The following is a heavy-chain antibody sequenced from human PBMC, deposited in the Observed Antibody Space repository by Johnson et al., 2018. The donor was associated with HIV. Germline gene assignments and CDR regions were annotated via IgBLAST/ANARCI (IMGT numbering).Heavy chain of an antibody. CDR3: ARVFYCTKAVCYKPGAFDI. Sequence: QVQLVESGGGVVQPGRSLRLSCAASGFTFSSYAMHWVRQAPGKGLEWLAVISYDGSNKYYADSVKGRFTISRDNSKNTLYLQMNGLRTEDTAVYYCARVFYCTKAVCYKPGAFDIWGQGTMVTVSS. D-gene: IGHD2-8*01. CDR2: ISYDGSNK. CDR1: GFTFSSYA. J-gene: IGHJ3*02. V-gene: IGHV3-30-3*01.